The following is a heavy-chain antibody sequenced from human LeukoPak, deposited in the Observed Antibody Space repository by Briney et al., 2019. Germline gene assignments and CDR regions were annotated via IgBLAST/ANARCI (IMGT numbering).Heavy chain of an antibody. J-gene: IGHJ3*02. D-gene: IGHD6-19*01. V-gene: IGHV3-66*01. CDR3: AREYSSGWYDDAFDI. CDR2: IYSGGST. Sequence: GGSLRLSCAASGFTVSSNYMSWVHQAPGKGLEWVSVIYSGGSTYYADSVKGRFTISRDNSKNTLYLQMNSLRAEDTAVYYCAREYSSGWYDDAFDIWGQGTMVTVSS. CDR1: GFTVSSNY.